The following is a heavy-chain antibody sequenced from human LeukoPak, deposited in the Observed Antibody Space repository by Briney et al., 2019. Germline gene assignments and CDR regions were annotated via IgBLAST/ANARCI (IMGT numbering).Heavy chain of an antibody. Sequence: GGSLRLSCAASGFTFSNYWMTWVRKAPGKGLEWVANINRDGSERYYVDSVKGRFTISRDDAKSSLYLQMNSLRAEDTAVYYCARRNAMDVWGQGTTVIVFS. V-gene: IGHV3-7*03. CDR3: ARRNAMDV. CDR1: GFTFSNYW. CDR2: INRDGSER. J-gene: IGHJ6*02.